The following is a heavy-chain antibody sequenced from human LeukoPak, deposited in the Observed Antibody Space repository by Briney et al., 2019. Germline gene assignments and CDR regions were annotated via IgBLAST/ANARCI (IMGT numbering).Heavy chain of an antibody. CDR1: GGSISSYY. J-gene: IGHJ4*02. V-gene: IGHV4-59*01. D-gene: IGHD5-12*01. Sequence: SETLSLTCTVSGGSISSYYWSWIRQPPGKGLEWIGYIYYSGSTNYNPSLKSRVTISVDTSKNQFSLKLSSVTAADTAVYYCARSDNPRGYRGYDFSYFDYWGQGTLVTVSS. CDR3: ARSDNPRGYRGYDFSYFDY. CDR2: IYYSGST.